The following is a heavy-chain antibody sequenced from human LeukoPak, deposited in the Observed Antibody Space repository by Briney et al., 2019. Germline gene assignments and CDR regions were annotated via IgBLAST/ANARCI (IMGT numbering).Heavy chain of an antibody. CDR1: GFTFSSYG. V-gene: IGHV3-30*18. CDR3: AKAGIVGATTYFDY. J-gene: IGHJ4*02. CDR2: ISYDGSNK. D-gene: IGHD1-26*01. Sequence: PGRSLRLSCAASGFTFSSYGMHWVCQAPGKGLEWVAVISYDGSNKYYADSVKGRFTISRDNSKNTLYLQMNSLRAEDTAVYYCAKAGIVGATTYFDYWGQGTLVTVSS.